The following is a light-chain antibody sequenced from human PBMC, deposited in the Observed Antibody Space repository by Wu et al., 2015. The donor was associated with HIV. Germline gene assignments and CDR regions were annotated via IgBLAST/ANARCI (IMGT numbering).Light chain of an antibody. CDR1: QNIYIW. CDR3: QQYNSYSRT. Sequence: DIQMTQSPSTLSASVGDRVTITCRASQNIYIWLAWYQQKPGKVPKLLVYRASSLESGVPSRFSGSGSGTEFTLTTSSLQADDFATYFCQQYNSYSRTFGQGTKVEIK. CDR2: RAS. V-gene: IGKV1-5*03. J-gene: IGKJ1*01.